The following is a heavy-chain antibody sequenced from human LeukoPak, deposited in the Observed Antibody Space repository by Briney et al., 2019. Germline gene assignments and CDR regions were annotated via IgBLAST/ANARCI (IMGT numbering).Heavy chain of an antibody. Sequence: GASVKVSCKASGYTFTGYYMHWVRQAPGQGLEWMGWINPNSGGTNYAQKFQGRVTMTRDTSISTAYMELSRLRSDDTAVYYCARVVSGPYYYYMDVWGKGTTVTVSS. CDR3: ARVVSGPYYYYMDV. CDR2: INPNSGGT. V-gene: IGHV1-2*02. D-gene: IGHD3-10*01. J-gene: IGHJ6*03. CDR1: GYTFTGYY.